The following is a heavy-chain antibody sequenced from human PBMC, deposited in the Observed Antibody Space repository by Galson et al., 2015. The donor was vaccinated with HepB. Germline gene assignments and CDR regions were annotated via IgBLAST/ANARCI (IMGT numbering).Heavy chain of an antibody. CDR3: ASSPLYDYVWGSYRPPRPFGY. Sequence: SETLSLTCAVYGGSFSGYYWSWIRQPPGKGLEWIGEINHSGSTNYNPSLKSRVTISVDTSKNQFSLKLSSVTAADTAVYYCASSPLYDYVWGSYRPPRPFGYWGQGTLVTVSS. V-gene: IGHV4-34*01. CDR1: GGSFSGYY. D-gene: IGHD3-16*02. CDR2: INHSGST. J-gene: IGHJ4*02.